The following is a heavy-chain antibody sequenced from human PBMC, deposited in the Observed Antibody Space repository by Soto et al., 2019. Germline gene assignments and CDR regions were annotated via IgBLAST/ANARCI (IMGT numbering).Heavy chain of an antibody. V-gene: IGHV4-30-4*01. J-gene: IGHJ3*02. CDR1: GGSISSGGYY. CDR2: IYYSGTI. D-gene: IGHD3-22*01. Sequence: QVQLQESGPRLVKPSQTLSLTCTVSGGSISSGGYYWSWIRQPPGKGLEWIGYIYYSGTIYYNPSLKSRVTISVDTSKNQFSLKLSSVTAADTAVYYCARARFTGRYKYDSSGDAFDIWGQGTMVTVST. CDR3: ARARFTGRYKYDSSGDAFDI.